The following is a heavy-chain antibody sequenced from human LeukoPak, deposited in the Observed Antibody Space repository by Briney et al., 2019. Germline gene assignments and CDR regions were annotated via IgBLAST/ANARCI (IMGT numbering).Heavy chain of an antibody. CDR3: ARDQLRFLEWLSFSHMDV. CDR2: INPNSGGT. J-gene: IGHJ6*03. V-gene: IGHV1-2*02. CDR1: GYTFTGYY. D-gene: IGHD3-3*01. Sequence: ASVKVSCKASGYTFTGYYMHWVRQSPGQGLEWMGWINPNSGGTNYAQKFQGRVTMTRDTSISTAYMELSRLRSDDTAVYYCARDQLRFLEWLSFSHMDVWGKGTTVTVSS.